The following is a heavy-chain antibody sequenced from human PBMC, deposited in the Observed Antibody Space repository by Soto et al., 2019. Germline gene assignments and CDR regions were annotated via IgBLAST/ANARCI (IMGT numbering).Heavy chain of an antibody. V-gene: IGHV1-3*01. CDR2: INAGNGNT. CDR3: ARAVAVPADFDY. J-gene: IGHJ4*02. Sequence: PSVKVSCKASGYTFPGYAMHWVRQAPGQRLEWMGWINAGNGNTKYSQKFQGRVTITRDTSASTAYMELSSLRSEDTAVYYCARAVAVPADFDYWGPGTLVTVSS. CDR1: GYTFPGYA. D-gene: IGHD6-19*01.